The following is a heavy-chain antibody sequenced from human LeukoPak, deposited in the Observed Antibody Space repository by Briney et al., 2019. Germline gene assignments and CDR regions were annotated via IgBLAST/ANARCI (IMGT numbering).Heavy chain of an antibody. D-gene: IGHD1-26*01. J-gene: IGHJ4*02. CDR1: GGSISSYY. Sequence: TLSLTCTVSGGSISSYYWSWIRQPPGKGLEWVGYIYYSGSTNYNPSLKSRVTISVDTSKNQFSLKLSSVTAADTAVYYCARDRDGATLDYWGQGTLVTVSS. V-gene: IGHV4-59*01. CDR3: ARDRDGATLDY. CDR2: IYYSGST.